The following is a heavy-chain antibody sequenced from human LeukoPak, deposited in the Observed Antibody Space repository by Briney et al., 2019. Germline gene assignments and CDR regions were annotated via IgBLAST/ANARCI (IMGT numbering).Heavy chain of an antibody. Sequence: TGGSLRLSCTASRFTFSTYAMSWVRQAPGKGLEWHSRISGSGDTTYYTGSVKGRFTTSRDNSKNALYLQMSSLRAEDTAVYYCAKSQRNDQQVVQRIDYWGQGTLVTVSS. D-gene: IGHD2-2*01. CDR3: AKSQRNDQQVVQRIDY. CDR1: RFTFSTYA. V-gene: IGHV3-23*01. J-gene: IGHJ4*02. CDR2: ISGSGDTT.